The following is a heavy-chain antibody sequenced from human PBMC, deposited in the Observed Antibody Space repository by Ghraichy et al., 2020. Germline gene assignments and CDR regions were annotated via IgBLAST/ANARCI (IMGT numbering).Heavy chain of an antibody. J-gene: IGHJ6*03. V-gene: IGHV1-8*01. CDR1: GYTFTSYD. Sequence: ASVKVSCKASGYTFTSYDINWVRQATGQGLEWMGWMNPNSGNTGYAQKFQGRVTMTRNTSISTAYMELSSLRSEDTAVYYCARGLVYYDSSGYYGYYYYYMDVWGKGTTVTVSS. CDR3: ARGLVYYDSSGYYGYYYYYMDV. CDR2: MNPNSGNT. D-gene: IGHD3-22*01.